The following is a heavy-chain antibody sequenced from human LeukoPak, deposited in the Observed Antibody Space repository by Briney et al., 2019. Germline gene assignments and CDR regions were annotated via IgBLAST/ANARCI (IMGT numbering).Heavy chain of an antibody. D-gene: IGHD3-3*01. J-gene: IGHJ4*02. V-gene: IGHV3-15*01. CDR3: TWSGLKIES. Sequence: GGSLRLSCAASGFTFDSAWMSWVRQAPGKGLEWVAQIKTETDGGTTDYAAPVKGRFTISRDGSKNMVFLQMNSLKTDDTALYYCTWSGLKIESWGQGTLVTVSS. CDR2: IKTETDGGTT. CDR1: GFTFDSAW.